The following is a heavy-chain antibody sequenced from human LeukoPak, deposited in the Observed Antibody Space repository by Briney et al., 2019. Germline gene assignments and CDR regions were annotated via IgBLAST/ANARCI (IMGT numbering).Heavy chain of an antibody. CDR2: SRNKAKRYTT. Sequence: GGSLRLSCAASGFTFSDHYMDWVRQAPGRGLEWSGRSRNKAKRYTTEYAASVKGRFTISRGDSNNSVYLQMNSLKTEDTAVYYCAREQYDSDDALDIWGQGTLVTVSA. CDR3: AREQYDSDDALDI. D-gene: IGHD3-16*01. V-gene: IGHV3-72*01. CDR1: GFTFSDHY. J-gene: IGHJ3*02.